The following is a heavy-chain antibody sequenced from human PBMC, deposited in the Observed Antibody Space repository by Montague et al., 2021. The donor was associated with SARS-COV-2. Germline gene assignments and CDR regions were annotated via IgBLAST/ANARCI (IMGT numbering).Heavy chain of an antibody. CDR1: GGSISPYY. CDR2: TSYSGST. D-gene: IGHD3-3*01. J-gene: IGHJ6*02. CDR3: ARWGEYYDSPYYYYAMDV. Sequence: SETLSLTCTVSGGSISPYYWSWIRQSPGKGLECIGYTSYSGSTDYNPSLKSRVTISIGTSKNQLSLKLSSVTAADTAVYYCARWGEYYDSPYYYYAMDVWGQGTTVTVSS. V-gene: IGHV4-59*12.